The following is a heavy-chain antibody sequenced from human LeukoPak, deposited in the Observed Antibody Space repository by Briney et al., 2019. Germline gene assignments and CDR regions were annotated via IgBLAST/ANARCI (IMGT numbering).Heavy chain of an antibody. CDR3: AKVDLGYYDFWSGYDFDF. CDR2: LSGSGGST. CDR1: GFTFSSYA. J-gene: IGHJ4*02. V-gene: IGHV3-23*01. Sequence: PGGSLRLSCAASGFTFSSYAMSWVRQAPGKGLEWVSALSGSGGSTYYADSVKGRFTISRDNSKNTMYLQMNSLRAEDMAVYYCAKVDLGYYDFWSGYDFDFWGQGTLVTVSS. D-gene: IGHD3-3*01.